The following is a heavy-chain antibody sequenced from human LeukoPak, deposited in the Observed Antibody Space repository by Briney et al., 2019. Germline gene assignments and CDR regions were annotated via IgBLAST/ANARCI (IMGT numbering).Heavy chain of an antibody. Sequence: SETLSLTCSVSGVSIGTYYWGWVRQPPGKGLEWIGYINYRGTTSYNPSLKSRVTISADTSKNQFFLNLMSATAADTAVYYCARLEDYVLEYWDLGTLVTVSS. CDR1: GVSIGTYY. J-gene: IGHJ4*02. CDR2: INYRGTT. CDR3: ARLEDYVLEY. D-gene: IGHD4-17*01. V-gene: IGHV4-59*08.